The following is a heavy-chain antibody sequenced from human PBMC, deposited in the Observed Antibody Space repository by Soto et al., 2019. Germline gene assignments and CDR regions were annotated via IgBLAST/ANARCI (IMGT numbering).Heavy chain of an antibody. J-gene: IGHJ6*02. Sequence: GESLKISCQASGYDFTTYWIGWVRQMPGKGLEWMGVIYPGDSDTTYNPSFQGQVTISADKSINTVYLQWSSLKASDTATYYCARLGFDYDFSSGYYNVHHYYGIDVWGQGTTVTVS. CDR3: ARLGFDYDFSSGYYNVHHYYGIDV. V-gene: IGHV5-51*01. CDR1: GYDFTTYW. CDR2: IYPGDSDT. D-gene: IGHD3-3*01.